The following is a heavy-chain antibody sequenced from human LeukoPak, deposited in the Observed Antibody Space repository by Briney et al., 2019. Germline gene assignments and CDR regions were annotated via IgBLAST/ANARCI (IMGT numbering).Heavy chain of an antibody. CDR1: GGTFSRNA. V-gene: IGHV1-69*04. J-gene: IGHJ6*02. D-gene: IGHD2-21*02. CDR3: ARALECGGDCYSPSMDV. CDR2: IIHILDIT. Sequence: ASVKVSCKASGGTFSRNAISWVRQAPGQGLEWMGRIIHILDITNYAQRFQGRVTITADKSTSTAYMELSSLRSEDTAVYYCARALECGGDCYSPSMDVWGQGTAVTVSS.